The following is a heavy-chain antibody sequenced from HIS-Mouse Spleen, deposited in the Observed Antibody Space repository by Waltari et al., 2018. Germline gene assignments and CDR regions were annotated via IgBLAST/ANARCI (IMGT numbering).Heavy chain of an antibody. V-gene: IGHV3-30*18. CDR2: ISKDGSHT. J-gene: IGHJ4*02. CDR3: AKEGFIVATINYFDY. CDR1: GFTFSSYG. D-gene: IGHD5-12*01. Sequence: QVQLVESGGGVVQPGRSLRLSCAASGFTFSSYGMHWVRRAQGKGLGCVAVISKDGSHTYYADSVKGRFTISRDNSKNTLYLQMNSLRAEDTAVYYCAKEGFIVATINYFDYWGQGTLVTVSS.